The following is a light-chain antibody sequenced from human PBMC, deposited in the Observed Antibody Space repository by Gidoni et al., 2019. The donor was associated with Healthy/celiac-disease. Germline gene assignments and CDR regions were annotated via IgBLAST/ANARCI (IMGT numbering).Light chain of an antibody. CDR2: AAS. J-gene: IGKJ2*01. Sequence: DIQLTQSPSFLSASVGDRVTITCRASQGISSYLAWYQQTPGKAPKLLIYAASTLQSGVPSRFSGSGSGTEFTLTISSLQPEDFATYYCQQLNSYPRTLGQGTKLEIK. V-gene: IGKV1-9*01. CDR1: QGISSY. CDR3: QQLNSYPRT.